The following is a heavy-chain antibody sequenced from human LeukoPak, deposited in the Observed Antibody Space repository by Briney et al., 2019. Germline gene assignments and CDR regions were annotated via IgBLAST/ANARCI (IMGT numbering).Heavy chain of an antibody. Sequence: PGGSLRLSCAASGFTFDDYDMNWVRQAPGKGLEWVSGINWNGDTTGYADSRKGRFTISRDNSKNTLYLQMNSLRAEDTAIYYCAKEYTGTFSPFPSYFDNWGQGTLVTVSS. CDR3: AKEYTGTFSPFPSYFDN. J-gene: IGHJ4*02. D-gene: IGHD1-26*01. V-gene: IGHV3-20*04. CDR1: GFTFDDYD. CDR2: INWNGDTT.